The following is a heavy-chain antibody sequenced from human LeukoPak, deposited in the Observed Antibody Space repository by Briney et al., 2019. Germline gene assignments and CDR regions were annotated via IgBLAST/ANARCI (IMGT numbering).Heavy chain of an antibody. D-gene: IGHD5-24*01. J-gene: IGHJ4*02. CDR1: GGTFSSYA. Sequence: ASVKVSCKASGGTFSSYAISWVRQAPGQGLEWMGGIIPIFGTANYAQKFQGRVTITADESTSTAYMELSSLRSEDTAIYYCAGDVEKSTRGLYHWGQGTLVTVSS. V-gene: IGHV1-69*13. CDR3: AGDVEKSTRGLYH. CDR2: IIPIFGTA.